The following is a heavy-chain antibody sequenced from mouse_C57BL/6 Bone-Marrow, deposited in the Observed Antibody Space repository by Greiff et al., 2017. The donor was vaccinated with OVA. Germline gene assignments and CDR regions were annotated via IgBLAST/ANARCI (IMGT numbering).Heavy chain of an antibody. CDR2: IDPSDSYT. D-gene: IGHD2-4*01. CDR3: ARGYDYEDWYFDV. V-gene: IGHV1-59*01. Sequence: QVQLQQPGAELVRPGTSVKLSCKASGYTFTSYWMHWVKQRPGQGLEWIGVIDPSDSYTNYNQKFKGKATLTVDTSSSTAYMQLSSLTSEDSAVYDCARGYDYEDWYFDVWGTGTTVTVSS. CDR1: GYTFTSYW. J-gene: IGHJ1*03.